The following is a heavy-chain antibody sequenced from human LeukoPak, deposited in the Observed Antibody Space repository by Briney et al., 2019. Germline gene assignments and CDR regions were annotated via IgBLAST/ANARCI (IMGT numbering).Heavy chain of an antibody. D-gene: IGHD2-15*01. J-gene: IGHJ4*02. CDR1: GYSFTSYW. CDR3: ARRRYCSGGSCYTAYYFDY. V-gene: IGHV5-51*01. CDR2: IYPGDSDT. Sequence: GESLQISCKGSGYSFTSYWIGWVRQMPGKGLEWMGIIYPGDSDTRYSPSSQGQVTISADKSISTAYLQWSSLKASDTAMYYCARRRYCSGGSCYTAYYFDYWGQGTLVTVSS.